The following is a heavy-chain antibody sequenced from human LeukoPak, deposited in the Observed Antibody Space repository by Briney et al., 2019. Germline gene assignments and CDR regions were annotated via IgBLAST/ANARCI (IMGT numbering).Heavy chain of an antibody. D-gene: IGHD3-16*01. CDR3: AHRPPMGSYGY. Sequence: SGPTLVNPTQTLTLTCTFSGFSLSTSGVGVGWIRQPPGKALEWLAPIYWDDDKRYSRSLKSRLTITKDTSKNQVVLTMTNMDPVDTVTYYCAHRPPMGSYGYWGQGTLVTVSS. V-gene: IGHV2-5*02. CDR1: GFSLSTSGVG. J-gene: IGHJ4*02. CDR2: IYWDDDK.